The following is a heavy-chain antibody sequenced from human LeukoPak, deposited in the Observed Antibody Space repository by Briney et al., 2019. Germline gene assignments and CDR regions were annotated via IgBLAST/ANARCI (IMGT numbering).Heavy chain of an antibody. Sequence: PGGSLRLSCAASGFTFSSYAMSWVRQAPGKGLEWVSVIGGSDGRTYYADSVRGRFTISRDNAKNTLYLQMNSLRAEDTAVYSCAKGRILSAYTCLDFWGQGTLVTVSS. CDR2: IGGSDGRT. J-gene: IGHJ4*02. D-gene: IGHD5-12*01. V-gene: IGHV3-23*01. CDR1: GFTFSSYA. CDR3: AKGRILSAYTCLDF.